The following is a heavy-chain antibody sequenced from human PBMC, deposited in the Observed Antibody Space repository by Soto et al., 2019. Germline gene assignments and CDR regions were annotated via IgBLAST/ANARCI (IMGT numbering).Heavy chain of an antibody. Sequence: GVLRLSCAASGFTFSSYGMHWVRQAPGKGLEWVAVISYDGSNKYYADSVKGRFTISRDNSKNTLYLQMNSLRAEDTAVYYCAKGLNYYGSGSYYFPNDYWGQGTLVTVSS. CDR3: AKGLNYYGSGSYYFPNDY. J-gene: IGHJ4*02. V-gene: IGHV3-30*18. D-gene: IGHD3-10*01. CDR2: ISYDGSNK. CDR1: GFTFSSYG.